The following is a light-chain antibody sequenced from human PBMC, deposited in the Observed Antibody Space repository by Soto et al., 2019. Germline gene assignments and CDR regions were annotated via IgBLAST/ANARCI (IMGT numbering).Light chain of an antibody. J-gene: IGKJ1*01. CDR1: QTITTS. V-gene: IGKV1-5*03. CDR3: QQYDSYSVRT. CDR2: KAS. Sequence: DIQMTQSPSTLSASVGDGVTITCRASQTITTSLAWYQQKPGKAPKLLIYKASSLESGVPSRFSGSGSGTEFTLTISSLQPDGFATYYYQQYDSYSVRTFGQGTQVEI.